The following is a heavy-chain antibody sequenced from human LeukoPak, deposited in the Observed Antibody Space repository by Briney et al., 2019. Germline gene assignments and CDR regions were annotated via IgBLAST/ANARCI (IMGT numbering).Heavy chain of an antibody. Sequence: SETLSLTGTVSGASMSSHYWTWMRQAPGTGLEWMGNIYHTGSTSYNPAPESRVTISPDTSNNQFSLKLTSVTAADTAVDYCAKEGGPARPGLDSWGQGTLVTVSS. V-gene: IGHV4-59*11. CDR1: GASMSSHY. D-gene: IGHD6-6*01. CDR2: IYHTGST. CDR3: AKEGGPARPGLDS. J-gene: IGHJ4*02.